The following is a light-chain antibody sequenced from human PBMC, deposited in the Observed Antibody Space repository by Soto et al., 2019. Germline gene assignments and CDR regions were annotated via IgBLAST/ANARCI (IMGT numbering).Light chain of an antibody. CDR2: VNSDGSH. CDR1: SGHSSYH. V-gene: IGLV4-69*01. J-gene: IGLJ2*01. Sequence: QPVLTQSPSASASLGASVKLTCTLSSGHSSYHIDWHQQQPETGPRYLMKVNSDGSHNKGDVIPDRFSGSSSGAERYLTISSLQSEDEADYYCQTWATGIRIFGGGTKVTVL. CDR3: QTWATGIRI.